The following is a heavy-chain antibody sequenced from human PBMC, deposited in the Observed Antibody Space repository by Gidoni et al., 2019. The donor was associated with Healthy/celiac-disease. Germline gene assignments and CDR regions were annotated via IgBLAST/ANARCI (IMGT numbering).Heavy chain of an antibody. CDR3: ARARPYIYPNWFDP. CDR1: GYTFTGYY. CDR2: INPNSGGT. D-gene: IGHD2-21*01. J-gene: IGHJ5*02. V-gene: IGHV1-2*02. Sequence: QVQLVQSGAEVKKPGASVKISCTASGYTFTGYYMHWVRQAPGQGLEWMGWINPNSGGTNYAQKFQGRVTMTRDTSISTAYMELSRLRSDDTAVYYCARARPYIYPNWFDPWGQGTLVTVSS.